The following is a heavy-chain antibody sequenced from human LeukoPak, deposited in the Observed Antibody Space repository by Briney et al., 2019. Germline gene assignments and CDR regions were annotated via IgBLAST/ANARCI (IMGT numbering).Heavy chain of an antibody. J-gene: IGHJ5*02. D-gene: IGHD2-2*01. CDR3: LVPAAQVSNWFDP. V-gene: IGHV3-23*01. Sequence: PGGSLRLSCAAPGFTFSSYAMSWVRQAPGKGLEWVSAISGSGGSTYYADSVKGRFTISRDNSKNTLYLQMNSPRAEDTAVYYCLVPAAQVSNWFDPWGQGTLVTVSS. CDR1: GFTFSSYA. CDR2: ISGSGGST.